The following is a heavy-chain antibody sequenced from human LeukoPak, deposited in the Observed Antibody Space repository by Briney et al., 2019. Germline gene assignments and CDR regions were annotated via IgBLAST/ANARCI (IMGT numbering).Heavy chain of an antibody. CDR3: ARDFGDGIGWFDP. J-gene: IGHJ5*02. D-gene: IGHD2-21*02. CDR1: GGSISSYY. CDR2: IYYSGST. Sequence: SETLSLTCTVSGGSISSYYWSWIRQPPGKGLEWIGYIYYSGSTNYNPSLKSRVTISVDTSKNQFSLKLSSVTAADTAVYYCARDFGDGIGWFDPWGQGTLVTVSS. V-gene: IGHV4-59*01.